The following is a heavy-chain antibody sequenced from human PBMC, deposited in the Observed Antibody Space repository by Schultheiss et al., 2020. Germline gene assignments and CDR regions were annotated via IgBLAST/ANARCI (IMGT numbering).Heavy chain of an antibody. CDR2: IYHSGST. CDR1: GGSISSGSYY. CDR3: ARAASSSWYWYFDL. V-gene: IGHV4-31*03. J-gene: IGHJ2*01. D-gene: IGHD6-13*01. Sequence: SETLSLTCTVSGGSISSGSYYWSWIRQHPGKGLEWIGYIYHSGSTTYNPSLKSRVTISVDTSKNQFSLKLTSVTAADTAVYFCARAASSSWYWYFDLWGRGTLVTVSS.